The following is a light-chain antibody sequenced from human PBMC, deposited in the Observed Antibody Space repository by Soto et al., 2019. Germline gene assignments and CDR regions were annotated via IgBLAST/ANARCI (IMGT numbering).Light chain of an antibody. Sequence: DIQMTQSPSSLSASVGDRVTITCRAIHSISIYLNFYQQKPGKAPKLLIYAASSLQSGVPSRFSGSGSGTDFTLTISSLQPEDFATYYCQQGYSTPITFGQGTRLEIK. CDR2: AAS. CDR1: HSISIY. J-gene: IGKJ5*01. V-gene: IGKV1-39*01. CDR3: QQGYSTPIT.